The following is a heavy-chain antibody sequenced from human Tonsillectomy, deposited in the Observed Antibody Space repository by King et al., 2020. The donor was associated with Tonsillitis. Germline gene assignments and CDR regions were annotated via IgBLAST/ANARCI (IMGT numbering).Heavy chain of an antibody. Sequence: LQLQESGPGLVKPSETLSLTCAVSGYSLTSGYYWGWIRQPPGKGLQWLGSIDHSGSAYYNPSLQSRVTLSVNTSKNEFSLKLSSVTAADTAVYYCARDPLRDTSVPEFWGQGALVTVSS. CDR1: GYSLTSGYY. V-gene: IGHV4-38-2*02. D-gene: IGHD3-22*01. CDR2: IDHSGSA. CDR3: ARDPLRDTSVPEF. J-gene: IGHJ4*02.